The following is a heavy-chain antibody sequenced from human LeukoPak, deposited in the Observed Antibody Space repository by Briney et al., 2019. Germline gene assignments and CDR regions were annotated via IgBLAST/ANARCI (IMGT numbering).Heavy chain of an antibody. V-gene: IGHV1-18*01. Sequence: ASVKVSCKASGYTFTSYGISWVRQAPGQGLEWMGWISAYNGNTNYAQKLQGRVTMTTDTSTSTAYMELRSLRSGDTAVYYCARDQYSYGSSGWFDPWGQGTLVTVSS. D-gene: IGHD5-18*01. CDR3: ARDQYSYGSSGWFDP. CDR1: GYTFTSYG. CDR2: ISAYNGNT. J-gene: IGHJ5*02.